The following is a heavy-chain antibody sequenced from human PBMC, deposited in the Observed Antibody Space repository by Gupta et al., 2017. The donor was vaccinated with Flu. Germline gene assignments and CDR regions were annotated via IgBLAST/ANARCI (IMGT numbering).Heavy chain of an antibody. CDR3: ARKGGGHCSGGTCYSFDY. J-gene: IGHJ4*02. CDR1: GVTFSSYA. CDR2: IIPVFGPT. Sequence: QVQLVQSGAEVKKPGSSVKVSCKASGVTFSSYAINWVRKAPGQGLEWMGGIIPVFGPTNSAQKFQGRVTITADESTSTAYMELSSLRSEDTAVYYCARKGGGHCSGGTCYSFDYWGQGTLVTVSS. D-gene: IGHD2-15*01. V-gene: IGHV1-69*01.